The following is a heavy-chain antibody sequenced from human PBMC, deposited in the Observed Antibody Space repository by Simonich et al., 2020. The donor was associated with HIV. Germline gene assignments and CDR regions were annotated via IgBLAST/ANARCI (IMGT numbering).Heavy chain of an antibody. CDR3: ARDFRRYNWNYDAFDI. D-gene: IGHD1-7*01. CDR2: ISSSSTNI. V-gene: IGHV3-48*01. J-gene: IGHJ3*02. CDR1: GFTFSSYS. Sequence: EVQLVESGGGLVQPGGSLTLSCAASGFTFSSYSMLWVRQAPGKGLEWISYISSSSTNIYYADSLKGRFTISRDNAKNSLYLQMNSLRVEDTAVYYCARDFRRYNWNYDAFDIWGRGTMVTVSS.